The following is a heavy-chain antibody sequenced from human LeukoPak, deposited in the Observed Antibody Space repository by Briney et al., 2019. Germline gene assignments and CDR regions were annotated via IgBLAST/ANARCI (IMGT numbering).Heavy chain of an antibody. J-gene: IGHJ3*02. D-gene: IGHD2-21*01. CDR2: ISGSGGST. Sequence: GGSLRLSCAASGFTFSSYGMSWVRQAPGKGLEWVSAISGSGGSTYYADSVKGRFTISRDNSKNTLYLQMNSLRAEDTAVYYCARGGDIVVVIDAFDIWGQGTMVTVSS. V-gene: IGHV3-23*01. CDR1: GFTFSSYG. CDR3: ARGGDIVVVIDAFDI.